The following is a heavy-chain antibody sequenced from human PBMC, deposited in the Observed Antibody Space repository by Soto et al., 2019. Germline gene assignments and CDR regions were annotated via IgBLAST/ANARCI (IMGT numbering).Heavy chain of an antibody. D-gene: IGHD7-27*01. CDR1: GFIFTNYW. V-gene: IGHV3-7*03. Sequence: EAQLVESGGDLVQPGGSLRLSCAASGFIFTNYWMTWVRQAPGKGLEWVANINHDGSETYYLDSVKGRFAISRDNAKNSLFLQMNSLRDEDTAIYYCARSLLGPMAFDMWGHGTLVAVSS. J-gene: IGHJ3*02. CDR3: ARSLLGPMAFDM. CDR2: INHDGSET.